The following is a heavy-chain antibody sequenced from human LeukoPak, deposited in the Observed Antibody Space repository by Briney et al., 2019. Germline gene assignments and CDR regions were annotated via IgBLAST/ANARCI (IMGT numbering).Heavy chain of an antibody. CDR2: IYYSGST. V-gene: IGHV4-59*01. Sequence: SETLSLTCTVSGGSISSYYWSWIRQPPGKGLEWIGYIYYSGSTNYNPSLKSRVTISVDTSKNQFSLKLSFVTAADTAVYYCVSGYKGSFDYWGQGTLVTVSS. CDR3: VSGYKGSFDY. CDR1: GGSISSYY. J-gene: IGHJ4*02. D-gene: IGHD3-22*01.